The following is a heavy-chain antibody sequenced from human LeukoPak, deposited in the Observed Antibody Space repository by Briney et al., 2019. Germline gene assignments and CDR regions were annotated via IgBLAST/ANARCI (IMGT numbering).Heavy chain of an antibody. D-gene: IGHD3-3*01. J-gene: IGHJ4*02. Sequence: ASVKVSCKASGYTFTGYYMHWVRQAPGQGLEWMGWINPNSGGTNYAQKFQGRVTMTRDTSISTAYMELSRLRSDDTAVYYCARGKYYDFWSGYHKDYWGQGTLVTVSS. V-gene: IGHV1-2*02. CDR1: GYTFTGYY. CDR2: INPNSGGT. CDR3: ARGKYYDFWSGYHKDY.